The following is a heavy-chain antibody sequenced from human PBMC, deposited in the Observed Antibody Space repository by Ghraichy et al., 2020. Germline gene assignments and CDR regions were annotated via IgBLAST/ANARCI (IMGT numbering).Heavy chain of an antibody. V-gene: IGHV4-39*01. J-gene: IGHJ6*02. D-gene: IGHD3-16*01. CDR3: TTSEVVDYVNYQSFFFYGMDV. CDR1: GGSISVSTYY. CDR2: IYYSGST. Sequence: SQTLSLTCTVSGGSISVSTYYWGWIRQSPGKGLEWIGTIYYSGSTYYNPALKSRVTMSVDTSKNQFSLNLSSVTAADTAVYYCTTSEVVDYVNYQSFFFYGMDVWGQGTTVSVSS.